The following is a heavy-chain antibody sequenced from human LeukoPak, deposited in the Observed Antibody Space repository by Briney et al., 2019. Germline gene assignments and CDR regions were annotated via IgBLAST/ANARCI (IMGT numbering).Heavy chain of an antibody. CDR2: ITQSGST. CDR1: GYSISSGYY. V-gene: IGHV4-38-2*02. CDR3: ATTMGY. J-gene: IGHJ4*02. Sequence: SETLSLTCTVSGYSISSGYYWGWIRQPPGKGLEWIGEITQSGSTNYNPSLKSRVTISVESSKNQFSLKLTSVTAADTAVYYCATTMGYCSQGTLVTVSS. D-gene: IGHD1/OR15-1a*01.